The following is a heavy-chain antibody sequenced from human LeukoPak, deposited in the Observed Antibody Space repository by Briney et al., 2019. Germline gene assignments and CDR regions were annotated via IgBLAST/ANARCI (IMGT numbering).Heavy chain of an antibody. Sequence: SQTLSLTCTVSVGSLSSGGYYWSWIRQHPRKGLEWIGYIYYSGSTYYNPSLKSRVTISVDTSKNQFSLKLSSVTAADMAVYYCARGSLMIGVDYWGQGTLVTVSS. D-gene: IGHD3-22*01. CDR3: ARGSLMIGVDY. CDR2: IYYSGST. CDR1: VGSLSSGGYY. J-gene: IGHJ4*02. V-gene: IGHV4-31*03.